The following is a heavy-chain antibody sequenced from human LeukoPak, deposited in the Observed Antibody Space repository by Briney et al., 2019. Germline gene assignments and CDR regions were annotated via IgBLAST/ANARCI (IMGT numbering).Heavy chain of an antibody. V-gene: IGHV3-30*18. J-gene: IGHJ4*02. CDR3: AKDGWRGYSYGYHWMDY. D-gene: IGHD5-18*01. CDR1: GFTFSSYG. Sequence: PGRSLRLSCAASGFTFSSYGMHWVRQAPGKGLEWVAVIPYDGSNKYYADSVKGRFTISRDNSKNTLYLQMNSLRAEDTAVYYCAKDGWRGYSYGYHWMDYWGQGTLVTVSS. CDR2: IPYDGSNK.